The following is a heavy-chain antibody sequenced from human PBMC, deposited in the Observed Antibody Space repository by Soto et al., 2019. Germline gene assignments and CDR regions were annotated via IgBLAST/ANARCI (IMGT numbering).Heavy chain of an antibody. CDR1: GFRFDGYA. D-gene: IGHD3-3*01. CDR2: TSWNGGSI. V-gene: IGHV3-9*01. CDR3: VKDMDRSGYVGNYYGMDV. Sequence: LRLSCVASGFRFDGYAMHWVRQVPGKGLEWVSGTSWNGGSIAYADSVRGRFTISRDNVKNALYLQMNSLSAEDTALYYCVKDMDRSGYVGNYYGMDVWGQGTTVTVSS. J-gene: IGHJ6*02.